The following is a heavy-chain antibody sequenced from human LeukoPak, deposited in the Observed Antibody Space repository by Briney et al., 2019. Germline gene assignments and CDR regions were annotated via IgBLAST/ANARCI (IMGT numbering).Heavy chain of an antibody. J-gene: IGHJ3*02. D-gene: IGHD3-10*01. CDR3: ARVLLWFGELPDALDI. Sequence: PSETLSLTCAVYGGSFGGYYWSWIRQPPGKGLEWIGEINHSGSTNYNPSLKSRVTISVDTSKNQFSLKLSSVTAADTAVYYCARVLLWFGELPDALDIWGQGTMVTVSS. CDR2: INHSGST. CDR1: GGSFGGYY. V-gene: IGHV4-34*01.